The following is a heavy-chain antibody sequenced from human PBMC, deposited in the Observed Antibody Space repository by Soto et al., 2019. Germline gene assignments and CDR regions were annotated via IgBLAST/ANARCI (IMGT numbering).Heavy chain of an antibody. CDR1: GYSFTSYW. J-gene: IGHJ5*02. CDR2: IYPGDPDT. D-gene: IGHD3-9*01. V-gene: IGHV5-51*01. CDR3: ARVYDILTGSNWFDP. Sequence: PGESLKISCKGSGYSFTSYWIGWVRQMPGKGLEWMGIIYPGDPDTRYSPSFQGQVTISADKSISTAYLQWSSLKASDTAMYYCARVYDILTGSNWFDPWGQGTLVTVSS.